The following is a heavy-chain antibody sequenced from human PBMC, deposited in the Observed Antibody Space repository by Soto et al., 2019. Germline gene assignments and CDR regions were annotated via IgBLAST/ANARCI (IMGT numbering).Heavy chain of an antibody. Sequence: SETLSLTCAVSGGSISSGGYSWSWIRQPPGKGLEWIGYIYHSGSTYYNPSLKSRVTISVDRSKNQFSLKLSSVTAADTAVYYCAREGTYYDFCSGYKRGNYYGMDVWGQGTTVTVSS. V-gene: IGHV4-30-2*01. D-gene: IGHD3-3*01. CDR2: IYHSGST. J-gene: IGHJ6*02. CDR3: AREGTYYDFCSGYKRGNYYGMDV. CDR1: GGSISSGGYS.